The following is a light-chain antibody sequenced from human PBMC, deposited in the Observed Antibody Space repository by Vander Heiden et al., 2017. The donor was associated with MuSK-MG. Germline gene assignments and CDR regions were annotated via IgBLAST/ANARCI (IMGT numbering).Light chain of an antibody. J-gene: IGKJ3*01. Sequence: RVTIPCRASQSISSYLNWYQQKPGKAPKLLIYAASSLQSGVPSRFSGSGSGTDFTLTSSRRQPEDFATYYCQHCYSTPLFGPGTKVDIK. CDR2: AAS. CDR1: QSISSY. CDR3: QHCYSTPL. V-gene: IGKV1-39*01.